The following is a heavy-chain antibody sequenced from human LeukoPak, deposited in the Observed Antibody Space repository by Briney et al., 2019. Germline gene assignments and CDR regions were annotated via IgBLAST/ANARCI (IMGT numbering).Heavy chain of an antibody. CDR2: ISASGGST. V-gene: IGHV3-23*01. J-gene: IGHJ4*02. D-gene: IGHD3-22*01. CDR3: AKDWYYYDSSGYSDY. CDR1: GFTFSSYA. Sequence: GGSLRLSCAASGFTFSSYAMTWVREAPGKGLQWVSGISASGGSTYYADSVRGRFTISRDNSKNTLYLQMNSLRAEDTAVDYCAKDWYYYDSSGYSDYWGQGTLVTVSS.